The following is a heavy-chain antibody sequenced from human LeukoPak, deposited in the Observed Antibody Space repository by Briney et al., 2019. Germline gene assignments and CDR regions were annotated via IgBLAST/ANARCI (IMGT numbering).Heavy chain of an antibody. CDR2: IGYDGSNK. CDR3: VRDRYFDSSYGMDV. D-gene: IGHD3-9*01. CDR1: GFTFSNYG. Sequence: PGRSLRLSCAASGFTFSNYGMHWVRQAPGKGLEWVALIGYDGSNKYYPDSLKGRFTISRDNSKNTLYLQMNSLRAEDTAVYYCVRDRYFDSSYGMDVWGKGTTVTVSS. V-gene: IGHV3-33*01. J-gene: IGHJ6*04.